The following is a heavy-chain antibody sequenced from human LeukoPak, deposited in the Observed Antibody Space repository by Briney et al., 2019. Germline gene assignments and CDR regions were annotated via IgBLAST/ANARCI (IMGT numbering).Heavy chain of an antibody. V-gene: IGHV3-49*03. J-gene: IGHJ4*02. D-gene: IGHD3-22*01. CDR3: TRLGITMIVVVTPVDY. Sequence: GGSLRLSYTASGFTFGDYAMSRFRQAPGKGLEWVGFIRSKAYGGTTEYAASVKGRFTISRDDSKSIAYLQMNSLKTEDTAVYYCTRLGITMIVVVTPVDYWGQGTLVTVSS. CDR1: GFTFGDYA. CDR2: IRSKAYGGTT.